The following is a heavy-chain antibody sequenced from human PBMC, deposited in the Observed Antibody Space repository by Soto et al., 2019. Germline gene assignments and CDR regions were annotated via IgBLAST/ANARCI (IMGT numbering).Heavy chain of an antibody. V-gene: IGHV4-34*01. J-gene: IGHJ5*02. D-gene: IGHD3-22*01. Sequence: SETLSLTCAVYGGSFSGYYLSWIRQPPGKGLEWIGEINHSGSTNYNPSLKSRVTISVDTSKNRFSLKLSSVTAADTAVYYCARKGSIGWFDLRGQGTLVTVSS. CDR1: GGSFSGYY. CDR3: ARKGSIGWFDL. CDR2: INHSGST.